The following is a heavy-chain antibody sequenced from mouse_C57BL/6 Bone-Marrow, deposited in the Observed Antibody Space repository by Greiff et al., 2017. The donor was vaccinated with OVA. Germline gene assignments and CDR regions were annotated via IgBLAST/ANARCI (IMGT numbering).Heavy chain of an antibody. CDR1: GYTFTDYN. CDR3: ARGGQLRLPYYFDY. Sequence: VQLKESGPELVKPGASVKTPCKASGYTFTDYNMDWVKQSHGKSLEWIGDINPNNGGTIYNQKFKGKATLTVDKSSSTAYMELRSLTSEDTAVYYCARGGQLRLPYYFDYWGQGTTLTVSS. J-gene: IGHJ2*01. CDR2: INPNNGGT. D-gene: IGHD3-2*02. V-gene: IGHV1-18*01.